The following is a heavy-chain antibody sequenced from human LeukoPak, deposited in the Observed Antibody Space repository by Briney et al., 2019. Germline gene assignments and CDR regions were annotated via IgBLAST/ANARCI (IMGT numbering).Heavy chain of an antibody. CDR2: SSAGGDIT. V-gene: IGHV3-23*01. CDR3: AKESPQFDY. Sequence: GGSLRLSYTASGFTFSSYAMSWVRQAPGKGLEWISSSSAGGDITHYADSMQGRFTISRDNSKNTLYLQMNSLRAEDTAVYYCAKESPQFDYWGQGTLVTVSS. CDR1: GFTFSSYA. J-gene: IGHJ4*02.